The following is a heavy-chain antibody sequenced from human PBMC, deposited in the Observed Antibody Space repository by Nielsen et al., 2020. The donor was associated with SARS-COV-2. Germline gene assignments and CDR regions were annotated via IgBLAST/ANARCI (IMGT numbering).Heavy chain of an antibody. CDR3: AGRDYYDSSGYYDAFDI. D-gene: IGHD3-22*01. V-gene: IGHV1-2*04. Sequence: ASVKVSCKASGYTFTGYYMHWVRQAPGQGLEWMGWINPNSGGTNYAQKFQGWVTMTRDTSISTAYMELSRLRSDDTAVYYCAGRDYYDSSGYYDAFDIWGQGTMVTVSS. J-gene: IGHJ3*02. CDR1: GYTFTGYY. CDR2: INPNSGGT.